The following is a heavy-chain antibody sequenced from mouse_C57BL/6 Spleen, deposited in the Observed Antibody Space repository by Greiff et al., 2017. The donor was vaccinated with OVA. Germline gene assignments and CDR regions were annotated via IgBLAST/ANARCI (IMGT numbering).Heavy chain of an antibody. J-gene: IGHJ3*01. CDR1: GYTFTSYW. CDR2: IDPSDSYT. D-gene: IGHD2-2*01. CDR3: ARNKDGYDDWFAY. V-gene: IGHV1-50*01. Sequence: VQLQQPGAELVKPGASVKLSCKASGYTFTSYWMQWVKQRPGHGLEWIGEIDPSDSYTNYNQKFKGKATLTVDTSSSTAYMQLSSLTSEDSAVYYCARNKDGYDDWFAYWGQGTLVTVSA.